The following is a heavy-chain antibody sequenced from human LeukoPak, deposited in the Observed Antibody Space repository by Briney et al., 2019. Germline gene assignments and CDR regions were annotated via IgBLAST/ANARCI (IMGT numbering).Heavy chain of an antibody. D-gene: IGHD2-2*01. CDR3: TRDHCSSINCYEDQYFGMDV. CDR2: INPHTGGT. CDR1: GYTFTAYY. Sequence: VSVKVSCKASGYTFTAYYLHWVRRAPGQGLEWMGWINPHTGGTESAQKFQGRVTLTRDTAISAAYMELNWLRSDDTAVYYCTRDHCSSINCYEDQYFGMDVWGQGTTVTVSS. J-gene: IGHJ6*02. V-gene: IGHV1-2*02.